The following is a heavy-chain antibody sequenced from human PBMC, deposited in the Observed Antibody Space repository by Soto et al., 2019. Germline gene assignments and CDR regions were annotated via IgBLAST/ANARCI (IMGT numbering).Heavy chain of an antibody. CDR1: GGSFSGYY. J-gene: IGHJ5*01. Sequence: SETLSLTCAVYGGSFSGYYWTWIRQPPGKGLEWVGEINHRGSTNYNPSLKSRVTISVDTSKNQFSLRLSSVTAADTAVYYCARARDNRGYADSWGHGILVTVSS. CDR3: ARARDNRGYADS. D-gene: IGHD3-22*01. CDR2: INHRGST. V-gene: IGHV4-34*01.